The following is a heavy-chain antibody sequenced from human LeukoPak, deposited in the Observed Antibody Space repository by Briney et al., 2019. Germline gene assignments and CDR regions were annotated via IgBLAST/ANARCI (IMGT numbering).Heavy chain of an antibody. D-gene: IGHD5-24*01. Sequence: GGSLRLSCVASGFTFTNYAMNWVRQAPGKGLEWVSSLSGSGDDTSYADSVKGRFTISRDNSKNTLYLQMNSLSAEDTAVYYCAKQFVDIWGQGTPVIVSS. J-gene: IGHJ5*02. CDR2: LSGSGDDT. CDR1: GFTFTNYA. CDR3: AKQFVDI. V-gene: IGHV3-23*01.